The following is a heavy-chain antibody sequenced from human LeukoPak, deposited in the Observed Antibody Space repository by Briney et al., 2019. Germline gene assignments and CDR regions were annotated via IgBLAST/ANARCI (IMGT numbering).Heavy chain of an antibody. CDR3: AKSPGGYFDY. D-gene: IGHD1-26*01. CDR1: GVNFGSYS. Sequence: PGGSLRLSCAASGVNFGSYSMTWVRKAPGKGLESVSAISGSGGSTYYADSVKGRFTISRDNSKNTLYLQMNSLRAEDTAVYYCAKSPGGYFDYWGQGTLVTVSS. J-gene: IGHJ4*02. CDR2: ISGSGGST. V-gene: IGHV3-23*01.